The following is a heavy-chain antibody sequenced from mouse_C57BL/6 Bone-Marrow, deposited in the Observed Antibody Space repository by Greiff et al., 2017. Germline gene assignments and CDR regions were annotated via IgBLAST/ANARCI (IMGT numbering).Heavy chain of an antibody. CDR2: ISSGSSTI. V-gene: IGHV5-17*01. Sequence: EVKLEESGGGLVKPGGSLKLSCAASGFTFSDYGMHWVRQAPEKGLEWVAYISSGSSTIDYADTVKGRFTISRDNAKNTLFLPMTSLRSEDTAIYYCASRYSASREDYFGYWGQGTTLTVSS. CDR1: GFTFSDYG. J-gene: IGHJ2*01. CDR3: ASRYSASREDYFGY. D-gene: IGHD1-1*01.